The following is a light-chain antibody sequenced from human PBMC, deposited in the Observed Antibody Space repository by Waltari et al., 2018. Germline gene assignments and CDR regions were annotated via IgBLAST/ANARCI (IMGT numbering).Light chain of an antibody. CDR2: GAS. J-gene: IGKJ2*01. Sequence: EIVMTQSPASLSVSPGERATLSCRASQSVARNLAWYQHKPGQAPRLLVYGASTRATGIPARFSGSGSGTEFTLTISSLQSEDFAVYDCQQSNNWYTFGQGTKLEIK. CDR1: QSVARN. V-gene: IGKV3-15*01. CDR3: QQSNNWYT.